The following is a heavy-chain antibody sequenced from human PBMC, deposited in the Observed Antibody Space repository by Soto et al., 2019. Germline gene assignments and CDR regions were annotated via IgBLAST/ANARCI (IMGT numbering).Heavy chain of an antibody. CDR3: AREGEGPIVATINRRLVKLSAYICRSSCAMYF. D-gene: IGHD5-12*01. J-gene: IGHJ6*02. CDR1: GGTFSSYA. V-gene: IGHV1-69*13. CDR2: IIPILGTA. Sequence: SVKVSCNASGGTFSSYAISWVRQAPGQGLEWMGGIIPILGTANYAQKFQGRVTITADESTSTAYMELSSLRSEDTAVYYCAREGEGPIVATINRRLVKLSAYICRSSCAMYFSGQGTMVTVSS.